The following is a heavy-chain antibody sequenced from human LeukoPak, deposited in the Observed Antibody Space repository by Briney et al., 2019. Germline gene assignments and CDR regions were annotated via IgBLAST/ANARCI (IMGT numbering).Heavy chain of an antibody. D-gene: IGHD4-11*01. CDR1: GFTFSHYG. CDR3: AKDAQRGFDYSNSLEH. Sequence: GRSLRLSCATSGFTFSHYGMHWVRQAPGKGLEWVAVIWNDGSNKYYGDSVKGRFTISRDNSKNTLYLQMNSPTVEDTAVYYCAKDAQRGFDYSNSLEHWGQGTLVTVSS. V-gene: IGHV3-33*06. J-gene: IGHJ5*02. CDR2: IWNDGSNK.